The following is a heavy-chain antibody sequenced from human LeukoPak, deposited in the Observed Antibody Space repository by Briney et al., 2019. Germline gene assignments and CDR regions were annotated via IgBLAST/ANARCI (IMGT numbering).Heavy chain of an antibody. J-gene: IGHJ3*02. Sequence: SETLSLTCTVSGGSISSFYWTWIRQPPGKGLEWIGYISYSGSTKYRPSLKSRVTISVDTSKNQFSLKLSSVTAADTAVYYCARVGLNYYGAFDIWGQGTMVTVSS. CDR1: GGSISSFY. D-gene: IGHD3-10*01. CDR3: ARVGLNYYGAFDI. V-gene: IGHV4-59*08. CDR2: ISYSGST.